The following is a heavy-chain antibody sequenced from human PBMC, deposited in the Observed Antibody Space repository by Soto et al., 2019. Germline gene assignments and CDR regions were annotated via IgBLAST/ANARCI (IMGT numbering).Heavy chain of an antibody. CDR3: ASGDDSSGYRMPYYFDY. V-gene: IGHV4-34*01. D-gene: IGHD3-22*01. CDR2: INHSGST. Sequence: QVQLQQWGAGLLKPSGTLSLTCAVYGGSFSGYYWSWIRQPPGKGLEWIGEINHSGSTNYNPSLKSRVTISVDTSKNQFSLKLSSVTAADTAVYYCASGDDSSGYRMPYYFDYWGQGTLVTVSS. CDR1: GGSFSGYY. J-gene: IGHJ4*02.